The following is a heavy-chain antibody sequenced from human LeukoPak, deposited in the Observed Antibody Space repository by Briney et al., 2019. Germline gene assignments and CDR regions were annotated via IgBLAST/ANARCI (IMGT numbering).Heavy chain of an antibody. Sequence: ASVKVSCKASGDSFTGCYMHWVRQAPGQGLEWMGWINPNSGGTRYAQKFQGRVTMTRDTSISTAYMELSRLRSDDTAVYYCARVPPSTYYYGSGSYPFDYWGQGTLVIVSS. CDR3: ARVPPSTYYYGSGSYPFDY. CDR2: INPNSGGT. CDR1: GDSFTGCY. J-gene: IGHJ4*02. V-gene: IGHV1-2*02. D-gene: IGHD3-10*01.